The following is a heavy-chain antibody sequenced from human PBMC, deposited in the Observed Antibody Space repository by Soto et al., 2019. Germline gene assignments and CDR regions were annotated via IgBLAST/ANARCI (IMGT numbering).Heavy chain of an antibody. CDR2: ISYSGIT. J-gene: IGHJ4*02. CDR1: GGSISSSSYY. CDR3: ARGRTYYYDSSGYYLRAYFDY. Sequence: SETLSLTCTVSGGSISSSSYYWGWISQPPGEGLEWIGTISYSGITYYNPSLKSRVTISVDTSKNQFSLKLSSVTAADTAVYYCARGRTYYYDSSGYYLRAYFDYWGQGTLVTVSS. D-gene: IGHD3-22*01. V-gene: IGHV4-39*01.